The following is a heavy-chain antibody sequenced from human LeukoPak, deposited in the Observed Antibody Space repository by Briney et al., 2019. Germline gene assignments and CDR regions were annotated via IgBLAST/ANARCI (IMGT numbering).Heavy chain of an antibody. CDR3: ARGRVVAAISFGYYFDY. J-gene: IGHJ4*02. Sequence: MASETLSLTCTVSGDSISSYYWSWIRQPPGKGLEWIGYIYYSGSSNYNPSLKSRVTISEDTSKNQFSLKLRSVTAADTAIYYCARGRVVAAISFGYYFDYWGQGTLVTVSS. CDR2: IYYSGSS. V-gene: IGHV4-59*01. D-gene: IGHD5-12*01. CDR1: GDSISSYY.